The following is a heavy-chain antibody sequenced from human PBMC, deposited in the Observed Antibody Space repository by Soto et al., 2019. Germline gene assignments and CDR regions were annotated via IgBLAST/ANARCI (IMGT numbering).Heavy chain of an antibody. CDR3: AKDSLTPYSSSWFDY. CDR1: GFTFSSYS. D-gene: IGHD6-13*01. Sequence: GGSLRLSCAASGFTFSSYSMNWVRQAPGKGLEWVSYISSSSSTIYYADSVKGRFTISRDNAKNTLYLQMNSLRDEDTAVYYCAKDSLTPYSSSWFDYWGQGTLVTVSS. J-gene: IGHJ4*02. CDR2: ISSSSSTI. V-gene: IGHV3-48*02.